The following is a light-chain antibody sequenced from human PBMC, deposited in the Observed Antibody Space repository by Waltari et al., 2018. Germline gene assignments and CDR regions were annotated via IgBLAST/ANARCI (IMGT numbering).Light chain of an antibody. V-gene: IGLV2-14*03. Sequence: QSALTQPASVSGSPGQSITISCTGTSSDFGGSTSVSWYQQHPGKVPNPMIYDVSNRPSGVSNRFSGSKSGNTASLTISGLQAEDEADYYYSSYTSSSTRVFGGGTKLTVL. CDR3: SSYTSSSTRV. CDR1: SSDFGGSTS. J-gene: IGLJ3*02. CDR2: DVS.